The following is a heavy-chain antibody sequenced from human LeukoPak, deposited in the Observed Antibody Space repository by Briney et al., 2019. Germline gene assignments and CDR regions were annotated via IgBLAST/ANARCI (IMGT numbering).Heavy chain of an antibody. D-gene: IGHD6-19*01. V-gene: IGHV3-33*01. Sequence: GGSLRLSCAASGFTFSSYGMHWVRQAPGNRLEWVAVIWYDGSNKYYADSVKGRFTISRDNSKNTLYLQMNSLRAEDTAVYYCAREGWPWLPRGNFYYYGMDVWGQGTTVTVSS. CDR2: IWYDGSNK. CDR1: GFTFSSYG. CDR3: AREGWPWLPRGNFYYYGMDV. J-gene: IGHJ6*02.